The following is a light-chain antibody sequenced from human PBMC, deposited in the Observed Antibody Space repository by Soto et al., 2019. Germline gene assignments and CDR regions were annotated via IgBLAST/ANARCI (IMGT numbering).Light chain of an antibody. V-gene: IGKV1-9*01. CDR3: EQLNSYPRS. Sequence: DIQLTQSPSFLSASVGDRVTITCRASQGISSSLAWYQQKPGKAPKLLKYAASTLQSGVPSRFSGSGSGNEFTLTISSLQPEDFATYYCEQLNSYPRSFDQGTKVEIK. CDR2: AAS. CDR1: QGISSS. J-gene: IGKJ1*01.